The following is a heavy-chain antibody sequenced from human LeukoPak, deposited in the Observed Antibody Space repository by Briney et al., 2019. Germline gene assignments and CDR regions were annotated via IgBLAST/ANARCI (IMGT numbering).Heavy chain of an antibody. V-gene: IGHV3-21*01. CDR1: GFSFSDYD. CDR2: ISSSSTYT. D-gene: IGHD5-18*01. Sequence: PGGSLRLSCAASGFSFSDYDMHWVRQAPGKGLEWVSAISSSSTYTYYADSAKSRFTISRENAGNSVYLQMQGLRAEDTAVYFCARGENKDTIPGLDSWGQGTLVTVSS. CDR3: ARGENKDTIPGLDS. J-gene: IGHJ4*02.